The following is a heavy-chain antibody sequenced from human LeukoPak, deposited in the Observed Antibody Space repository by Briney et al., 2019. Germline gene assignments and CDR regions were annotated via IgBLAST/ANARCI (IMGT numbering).Heavy chain of an antibody. Sequence: GGSLRLSCAASGFTFRSYAMSWVRQAPGKGLEWVPVISGSGDSTYYADSVKGRFTISRDNSKNTRYLQMNSLRAEDTAVYYCARGGDFWSGYSRGYYMDVWGKGTTVTVSS. CDR2: ISGSGDST. D-gene: IGHD3-3*01. J-gene: IGHJ6*03. CDR1: GFTFRSYA. V-gene: IGHV3-23*01. CDR3: ARGGDFWSGYSRGYYMDV.